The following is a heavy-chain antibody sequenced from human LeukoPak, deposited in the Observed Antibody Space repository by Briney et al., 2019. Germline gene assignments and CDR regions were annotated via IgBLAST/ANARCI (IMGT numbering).Heavy chain of an antibody. CDR1: GGTFSSYA. V-gene: IGHV1-69*13. Sequence: ASVKVSCKASGGTFSSYAISWVRQAPGQGLEWTGGIIPIFGTANYAQKFQGRVTITADESTSTAYMELSSLRSEDTAVYYCARTTEGGYTYDYFYYYYMDVWGKGTTVTISS. D-gene: IGHD5-18*01. J-gene: IGHJ6*03. CDR3: ARTTEGGYTYDYFYYYYMDV. CDR2: IIPIFGTA.